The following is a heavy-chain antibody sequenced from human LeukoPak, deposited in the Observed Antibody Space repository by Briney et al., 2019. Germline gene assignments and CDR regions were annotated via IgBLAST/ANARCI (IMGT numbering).Heavy chain of an antibody. Sequence: SETLSLTCTISGGFISSSSYYWGWIRQPPGKGLEWIGDIYYSGSTYYNPALKSRVSMSIDTSKNQYSLELRSVAAADTALYYCARRRYYDSTGYLEWGQGTLVTVSS. J-gene: IGHJ1*01. CDR3: ARRRYYDSTGYLE. CDR1: GGFISSSSYY. CDR2: IYYSGST. D-gene: IGHD3-22*01. V-gene: IGHV4-39*01.